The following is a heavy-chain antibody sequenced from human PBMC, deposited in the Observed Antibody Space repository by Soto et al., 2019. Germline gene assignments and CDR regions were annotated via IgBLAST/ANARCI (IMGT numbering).Heavy chain of an antibody. CDR3: ARLETRGASARLDY. V-gene: IGHV3-30-3*01. D-gene: IGHD3-3*01. CDR1: GFTFSTST. Sequence: QVHLVESGGGVVQPGRSLGLSYAASGFTFSTSTMHWVRQAPGKGLEWVAVIPYDGSSQYYADSVKGRFTISRDNSKNTLYLQVNNLRPEDTAIYYCARLETRGASARLDYWGQGTLVTVSS. CDR2: IPYDGSSQ. J-gene: IGHJ4*02.